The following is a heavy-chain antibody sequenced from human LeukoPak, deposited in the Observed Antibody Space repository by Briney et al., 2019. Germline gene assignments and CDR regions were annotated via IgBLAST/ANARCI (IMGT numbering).Heavy chain of an antibody. V-gene: IGHV3-23*01. CDR3: ARIMTTVRYFDY. D-gene: IGHD4-17*01. Sequence: GGSLRLSCAASGFTFSSYAVSWVRQAPGKGLEWVSAISGSGGSTYYADSVKGRFTISRDNSKNTLYLQMNSLRAEDTAVYYCARIMTTVRYFDYWGQGTLVTVSS. CDR1: GFTFSSYA. J-gene: IGHJ4*02. CDR2: ISGSGGST.